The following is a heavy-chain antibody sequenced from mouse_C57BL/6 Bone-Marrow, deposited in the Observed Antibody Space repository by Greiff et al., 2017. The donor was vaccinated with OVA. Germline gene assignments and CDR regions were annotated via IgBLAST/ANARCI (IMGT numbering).Heavy chain of an antibody. CDR2: IRSKSNNYAT. D-gene: IGHD2-14*01. V-gene: IGHV10-1*01. Sequence: DAGGGLVQPTGSLTLSCAASGFSFNTYAMNWVRQAPGKGLEWVARIRSKSNNYATYYADSVKDRFTISRDDSESMLYLQMNNLKTEDTAMYYCVRRYRFDYWGQGTTLTVSS. CDR3: VRRYRFDY. J-gene: IGHJ2*01. CDR1: GFSFNTYA.